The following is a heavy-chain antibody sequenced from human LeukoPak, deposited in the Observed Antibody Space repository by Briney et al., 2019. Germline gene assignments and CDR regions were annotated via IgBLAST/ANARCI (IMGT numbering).Heavy chain of an antibody. V-gene: IGHV4-59*08. CDR3: ARLADNKWGYYYYYMDV. Sequence: SETLSLTCTVSGGSISSYYWSWIRQPPGKGLEWIGYIYYSGSTNYNPSLKSRVTISVDTSKNQFSLKLSSVTAADTAVYYCARLADNKWGYYYYYMDVWGKGTTVTISS. CDR2: IYYSGST. CDR1: GGSISSYY. J-gene: IGHJ6*03. D-gene: IGHD1-26*01.